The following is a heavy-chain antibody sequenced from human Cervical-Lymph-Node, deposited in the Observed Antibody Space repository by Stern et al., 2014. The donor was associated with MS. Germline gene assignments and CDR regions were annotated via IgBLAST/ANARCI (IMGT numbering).Heavy chain of an antibody. V-gene: IGHV1-69*01. CDR2: IIPIFGRA. Sequence: VQLVESGAEVKKPGYSVKVSCKASGGTFINYVISWVRQAPGQGLEWVGGIIPIFGRANYAQRFQGRVTITADESTSTTYMELSSLISEDTAVYYCARDWSYDMLTAYSYWGQGTLVTVSS. D-gene: IGHD3-9*01. CDR3: ARDWSYDMLTAYSY. CDR1: GGTFINYV. J-gene: IGHJ4*02.